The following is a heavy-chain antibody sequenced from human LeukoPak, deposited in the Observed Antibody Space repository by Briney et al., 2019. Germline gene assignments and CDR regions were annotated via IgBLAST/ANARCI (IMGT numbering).Heavy chain of an antibody. CDR2: ISGSGGST. V-gene: IGHV3-23*01. CDR1: GFTFRSYE. D-gene: IGHD3-3*01. J-gene: IGHJ5*02. CDR3: AGDDCYDFWSGYYTGNWFDP. Sequence: GGSLRLSCAASGFTFRSYEMNWVRHAPGKGLEWVSAISGSGGSTYYADSVKGRFTISRDNSMNTLYLQMNGLRAEDRAVYYCAGDDCYDFWSGYYTGNWFDPWGQGTLVTVSS.